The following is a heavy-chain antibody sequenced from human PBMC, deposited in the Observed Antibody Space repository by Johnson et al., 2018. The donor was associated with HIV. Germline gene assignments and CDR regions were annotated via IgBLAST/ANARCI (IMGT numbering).Heavy chain of an antibody. Sequence: LESGGGVVRPGGSLRLSCAASGFTFDDYGMSWVRQAPGKGLEWVSGINWNGGSTDYADSVSGRFTISRDNAKNSLYLQMNSLRAEDTALYYCAREGTTGRNDAFDIWGQGTMVTVSS. CDR2: INWNGGST. CDR1: GFTFDDYG. CDR3: AREGTTGRNDAFDI. J-gene: IGHJ3*02. V-gene: IGHV3-20*04. D-gene: IGHD1-1*01.